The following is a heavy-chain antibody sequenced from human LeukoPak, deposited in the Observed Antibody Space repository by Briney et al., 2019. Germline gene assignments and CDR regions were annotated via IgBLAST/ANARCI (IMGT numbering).Heavy chain of an antibody. CDR2: INWNGGST. Sequence: GGSLRLSCAASGFIFDDYGMRWVRQAPGKGLEWGSGINWNGGSTVYGDSVKGRFNISKDNAKNSLYLQMNSLRGEDTALYYCARVNSADYYDSSGFDYWGQGTLVTVSS. V-gene: IGHV3-20*04. CDR1: GFIFDDYG. D-gene: IGHD3-22*01. CDR3: ARVNSADYYDSSGFDY. J-gene: IGHJ4*02.